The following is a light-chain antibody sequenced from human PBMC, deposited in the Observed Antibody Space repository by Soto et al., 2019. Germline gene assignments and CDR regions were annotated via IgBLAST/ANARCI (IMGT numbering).Light chain of an antibody. CDR2: DVS. CDR3: SSYTSSSTPVV. CDR1: RSDVGGYNY. V-gene: IGLV2-14*01. Sequence: QSALTQPASVYGSPGQSITISCTGTRSDVGGYNYVSWYQQHPGKAPKLMIYDVSNRPSGVSNRFSGSKSGNTASLTISGLQAEDEADYYCSSYTSSSTPVVFGGGTKLTVL. J-gene: IGLJ2*01.